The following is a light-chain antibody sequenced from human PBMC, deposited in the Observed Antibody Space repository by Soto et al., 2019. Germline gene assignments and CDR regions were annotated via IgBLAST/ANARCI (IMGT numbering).Light chain of an antibody. V-gene: IGLV2-14*01. CDR3: ISYTGSSTSYV. J-gene: IGLJ1*01. CDR1: SSDVGSYDY. CDR2: EVR. Sequence: QSVLTQPASVSGSPGQSITISCSGTSSDVGSYDYVAWYQQFPGKSPKLMIYEVRTRPSGVSSRFSGSKSGNTASLIISGRQAEDAADYDCISYTGSSTSYVFGTGTKVTVL.